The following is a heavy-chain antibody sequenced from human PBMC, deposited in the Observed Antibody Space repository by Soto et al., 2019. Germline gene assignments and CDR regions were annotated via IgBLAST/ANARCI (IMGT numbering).Heavy chain of an antibody. V-gene: IGHV3-48*02. CDR1: GFMFSGYS. J-gene: IGHJ4*02. Sequence: GGSLRLSCVASGFMFSGYSMSWVRQSPGKGLEWLSYISSLGSPRYYAESVEGRFIISRDNAKNSLYLQMNRLRDEDTAVYFCEREDILGARSFDYWVQRALVTVSS. CDR3: EREDILGARSFDY. CDR2: ISSLGSPR. D-gene: IGHD1-26*01.